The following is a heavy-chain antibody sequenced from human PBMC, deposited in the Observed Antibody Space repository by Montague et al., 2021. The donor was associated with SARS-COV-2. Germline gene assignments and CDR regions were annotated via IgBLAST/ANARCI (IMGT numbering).Heavy chain of an antibody. V-gene: IGHV4-59*08. Sequence: NGDTKYNPSLQSRVTISIDTSENQFSLRLNSVTAADTAVYFCARGCAFDPCVQGRLVTVSS. J-gene: IGHJ3*01. CDR3: ARGCAFDP. CDR2: NGDT. D-gene: IGHD6-19*01.